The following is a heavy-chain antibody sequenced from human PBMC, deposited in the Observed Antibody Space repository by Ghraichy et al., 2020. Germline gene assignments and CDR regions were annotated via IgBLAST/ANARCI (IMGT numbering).Heavy chain of an antibody. J-gene: IGHJ4*02. Sequence: GGSLRLSCAASGFTFSSYSMNWVRQAPGKGLEWVSYISSSSSSIYYADSVKGRFTISRDNAKNSLYLQMNSLRAEDTAVYYCARERSSSSSGGLYYFDYWGQGTLVTVSS. CDR3: ARERSSSSSGGLYYFDY. CDR1: GFTFSSYS. V-gene: IGHV3-48*01. D-gene: IGHD6-6*01. CDR2: ISSSSSSI.